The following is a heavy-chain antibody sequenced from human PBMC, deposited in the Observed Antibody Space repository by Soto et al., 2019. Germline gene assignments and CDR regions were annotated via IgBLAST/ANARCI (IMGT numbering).Heavy chain of an antibody. CDR2: IDWDDDK. V-gene: IGHV2-70*01. Sequence: SGPTCEPTQTLTLTCTFSGFSLSTSGMCVSWIRQPPGKALEWLALIDWDDDKYYSTSLKTRLTISKDTSKNQVVLTMTNMDPVDTATYYCARMGPYYYGMDVWGQGTTVTVSS. J-gene: IGHJ6*02. CDR1: GFSLSTSGMC. CDR3: ARMGPYYYGMDV.